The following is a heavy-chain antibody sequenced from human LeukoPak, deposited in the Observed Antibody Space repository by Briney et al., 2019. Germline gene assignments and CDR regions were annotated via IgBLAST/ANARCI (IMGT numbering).Heavy chain of an antibody. D-gene: IGHD3-10*01. CDR1: GLTFSSYS. J-gene: IGHJ4*02. V-gene: IGHV3-21*01. CDR2: ISSSSSYI. CDR3: ARDPRPFRLLWFGGPMNFDY. Sequence: NPGGSLRLSCAASGLTFSSYSMNWVRQAPGKGLEWVSSISSSSSYIYYADSVKGRFTISRDNAKNSLYLQMNSLRAEDTAVYYCARDPRPFRLLWFGGPMNFDYWGQGTLVTVSS.